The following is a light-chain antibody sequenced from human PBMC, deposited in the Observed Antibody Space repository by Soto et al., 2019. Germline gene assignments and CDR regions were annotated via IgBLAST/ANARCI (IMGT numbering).Light chain of an antibody. CDR1: NSDVGGYNF. CDR2: EVT. CDR3: CSFAGRNNRV. V-gene: IGLV2-8*01. J-gene: IGLJ1*01. Sequence: QSVLTQPPPASGSRLHSVTTSCTGTNSDVGGYNFVSWYQQHPGKAPKLIIYEVTQRPSGVPDRFSGSKSGNTASLTVSGLQSGDEAEYYCCSFAGRNNRVFGTGTKVTVL.